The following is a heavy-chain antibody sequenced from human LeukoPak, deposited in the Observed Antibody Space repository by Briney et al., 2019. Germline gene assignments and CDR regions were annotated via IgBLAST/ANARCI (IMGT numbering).Heavy chain of an antibody. Sequence: PGRSLRLSCAASGFTFSSYAMSWVRQAPGKGLEWVANIKQDGSEKYYVDSVKGRFTISRDNAKNSLYLQMNSLRAEDTAVYYCARDENFWSGYYLTAAEYFQHWGQGTLVTVSS. V-gene: IGHV3-7*01. J-gene: IGHJ1*01. D-gene: IGHD3-3*01. CDR2: IKQDGSEK. CDR1: GFTFSSYA. CDR3: ARDENFWSGYYLTAAEYFQH.